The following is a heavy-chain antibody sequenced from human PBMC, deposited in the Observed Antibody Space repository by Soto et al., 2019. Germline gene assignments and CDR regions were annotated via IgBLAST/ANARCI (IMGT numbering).Heavy chain of an antibody. D-gene: IGHD6-13*01. CDR2: RNPNGGNT. Sequence: QVQLLQSGAEVKKPGASVKVSCRASGYTFTSYDINWVRQATGQGLEWMGWRNPNGGNTGYAQKFQARVTTTRNTSMSTAYMELSSPRSEDPAVYYCARRGYSSSWYYYYYYATDVWGQGTTVTVS. J-gene: IGHJ6*02. V-gene: IGHV1-8*01. CDR3: ARRGYSSSWYYYYYYATDV. CDR1: GYTFTSYD.